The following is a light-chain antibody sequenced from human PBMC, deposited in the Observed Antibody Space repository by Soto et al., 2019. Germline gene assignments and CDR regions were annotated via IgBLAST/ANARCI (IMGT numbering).Light chain of an antibody. J-gene: IGKJ4*01. Sequence: EIVLTQSPATLSLSPGERATLSCRASQSVSSYLAWYQQKPGQAPRLLIYDASNSPTGIPARFTGSGSGTDFTLTISSLEPEDVAVYYCQHRNNWPLTFGGGTKVEIK. CDR3: QHRNNWPLT. CDR1: QSVSSY. CDR2: DAS. V-gene: IGKV3-11*01.